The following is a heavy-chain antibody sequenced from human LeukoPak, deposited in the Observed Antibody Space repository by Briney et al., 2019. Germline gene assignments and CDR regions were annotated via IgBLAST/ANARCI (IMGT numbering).Heavy chain of an antibody. J-gene: IGHJ3*02. V-gene: IGHV4-59*08. CDR3: ARYYDSSGYGAFDI. CDR2: IYYSGST. D-gene: IGHD3-22*01. CDR1: GGSISSYY. Sequence: SETLSLTCTVSGGSISSYYWSWIRQPPGKGLEWIGYIYYSGSTNYNPSLKSRVTISVDTSENQFSLKLSSVTAADTAVYYCARYYDSSGYGAFDIWGQGTMVTVSS.